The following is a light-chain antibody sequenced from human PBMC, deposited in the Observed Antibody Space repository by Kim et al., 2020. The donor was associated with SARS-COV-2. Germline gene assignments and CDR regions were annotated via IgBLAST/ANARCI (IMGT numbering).Light chain of an antibody. Sequence: VSPGQTASITCSGDKLGDKYACWYQQKPGQSPVLVIYQDSKRPSGIPERFSGSNSGNTATLTISGTQAMDEANYYCQAWDSSNVVFGGGTQLTVL. J-gene: IGLJ2*01. CDR2: QDS. CDR3: QAWDSSNVV. V-gene: IGLV3-1*01. CDR1: KLGDKY.